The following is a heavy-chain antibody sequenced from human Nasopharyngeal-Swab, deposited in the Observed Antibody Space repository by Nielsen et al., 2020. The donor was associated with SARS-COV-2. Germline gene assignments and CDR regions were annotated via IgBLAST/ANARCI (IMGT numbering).Heavy chain of an antibody. Sequence: GGSLRLSCAASGFTFSSYGMHWVRQVPGKGLEWVAVISYDGSNKYYADSVKGRFTISRDNSKNTLYLQMNSLRAEDTAVYYCAKDAYSSSSGLPYYYYYMDVWGKGTTVTVSS. J-gene: IGHJ6*03. CDR2: ISYDGSNK. V-gene: IGHV3-30*18. D-gene: IGHD6-6*01. CDR1: GFTFSSYG. CDR3: AKDAYSSSSGLPYYYYYMDV.